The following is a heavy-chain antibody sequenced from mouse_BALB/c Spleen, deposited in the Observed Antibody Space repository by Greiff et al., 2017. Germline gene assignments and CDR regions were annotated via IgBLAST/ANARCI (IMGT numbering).Heavy chain of an antibody. Sequence: VQLQESGPELVRPGVSVKISCKGSGYTFTDYAMHWVKQSHAKSLEWIGVISTYSGNTNYNQKFKGKATMTVDKSSSTAYMELARLTSEDSAIYYCARGGGYYGSSQAWFAYWGQGTLVTVSA. J-gene: IGHJ3*01. CDR1: GYTFTDYA. D-gene: IGHD1-1*01. CDR3: ARGGGYYGSSQAWFAY. V-gene: IGHV1-67*01. CDR2: ISTYSGNT.